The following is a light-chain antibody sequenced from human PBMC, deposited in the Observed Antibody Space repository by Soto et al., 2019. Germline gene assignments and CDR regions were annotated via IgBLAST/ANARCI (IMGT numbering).Light chain of an antibody. Sequence: EIVLTQSPVTLSVSPGERVTLSCSASQRLSSNLAWYQQRPGQAPRLLIYGASIRATVIPARFIGSGSGTEFTLTISSLQSEDFALYYCQQYINWPQTFGQGTKVAIK. J-gene: IGKJ1*01. CDR2: GAS. CDR1: QRLSSN. V-gene: IGKV3-15*01. CDR3: QQYINWPQT.